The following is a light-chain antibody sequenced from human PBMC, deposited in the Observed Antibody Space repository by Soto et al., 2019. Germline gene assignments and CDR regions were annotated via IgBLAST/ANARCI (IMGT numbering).Light chain of an antibody. V-gene: IGKV2-30*01. CDR3: LQGTHWPLS. J-gene: IGKJ5*01. Sequence: DIVMTQSTLSLPVTPGEPASISCRSTQSLVYDDGDTYLNWFQQRPGQSPRRLIYKVSKRDSGVPDRFSGSGSGTDFTLEISRVEAEDLGIYYCLQGTHWPLSFGQGTRLEIK. CDR2: KVS. CDR1: QSLVYDDGDTY.